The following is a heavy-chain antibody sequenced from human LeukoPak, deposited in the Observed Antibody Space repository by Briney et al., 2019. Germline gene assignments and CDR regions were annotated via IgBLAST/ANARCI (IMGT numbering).Heavy chain of an antibody. Sequence: SETLSLTCAVYGGSFTGYYWSWIRRPPGKGLEWIGEISPSGSTNYNPSLKSRVTISTDTSKNQFSLKMNSVTAADTAVYYCAGDHYLALKDWGHGILVTVSS. D-gene: IGHD1-14*01. CDR3: AGDHYLALKD. J-gene: IGHJ4*01. CDR1: GGSFTGYY. CDR2: ISPSGST. V-gene: IGHV4-34*01.